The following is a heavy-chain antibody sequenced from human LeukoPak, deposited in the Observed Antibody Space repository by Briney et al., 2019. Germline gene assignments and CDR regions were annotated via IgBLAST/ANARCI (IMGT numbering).Heavy chain of an antibody. CDR3: ASDYYGSGSYQGY. Sequence: PSETLSLTCTVSGGSVSSGSYYWSWIRQPPGKGLEWIGYIYYSGSTNYNPSLKSRVTISVDTSKNQFSLKLSSVTAADPAVYYCASDYYGSGSYQGYWGQGTLVTVSS. CDR2: IYYSGST. CDR1: GGSVSSGSYY. J-gene: IGHJ4*02. D-gene: IGHD3-10*01. V-gene: IGHV4-61*01.